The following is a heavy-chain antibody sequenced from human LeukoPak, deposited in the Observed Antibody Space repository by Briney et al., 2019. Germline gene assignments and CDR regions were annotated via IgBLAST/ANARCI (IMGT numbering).Heavy chain of an antibody. V-gene: IGHV1-69*01. Sequence: ASVKVSCKASGGTFSSYAISWVRQAPGQGLDWMGGIIPIFGTANYAQKFQGRVTITADESTSTAYMELSSLRSEDTAVYYCARDERERGAFDLWGQGTMVTVSS. D-gene: IGHD1-1*01. J-gene: IGHJ3*01. CDR1: GGTFSSYA. CDR2: IIPIFGTA. CDR3: ARDERERGAFDL.